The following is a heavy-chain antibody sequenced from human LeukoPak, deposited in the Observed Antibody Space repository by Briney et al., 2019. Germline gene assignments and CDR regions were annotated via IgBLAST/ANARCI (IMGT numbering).Heavy chain of an antibody. CDR2: TYYRSKWYN. D-gene: IGHD6-19*01. Sequence: SQTLSLTCAISGDSVSSNSAAWNWIRQSPSRGPEWLGRTYYRSKWYNDYAVSVKSRITINPDTSKNRFSLQLNSVTPEDTAVYYCARGVGSAWPFDYWGQGTLVTVSS. J-gene: IGHJ4*02. V-gene: IGHV6-1*01. CDR1: GDSVSSNSAA. CDR3: ARGVGSAWPFDY.